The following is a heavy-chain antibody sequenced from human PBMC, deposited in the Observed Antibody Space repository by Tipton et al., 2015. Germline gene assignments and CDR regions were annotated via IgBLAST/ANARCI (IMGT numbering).Heavy chain of an antibody. Sequence: TLSLTCTVSGASLNSGGYYWSWIRQHPGKGLEWIGYIYFTGSTYYNPSLKSRVTISVDTSKKQFSLRVTSVTAADTAVYYCAREWELGTFDIWGQGTRVTVSS. D-gene: IGHD1-26*01. V-gene: IGHV4-31*03. CDR1: GASLNSGGYY. J-gene: IGHJ3*02. CDR2: IYFTGST. CDR3: AREWELGTFDI.